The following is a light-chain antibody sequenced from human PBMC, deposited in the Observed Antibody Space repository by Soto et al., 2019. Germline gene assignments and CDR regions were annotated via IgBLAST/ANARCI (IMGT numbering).Light chain of an antibody. CDR3: QQYNSYPWT. CDR2: KAS. J-gene: IGKJ1*01. Sequence: IQMTQSPSTLSASVGDRVTITCRASQSISSWLAWYQQKPGKAPKLLIYKASSSESGVPSRFSGSGSGTEFTLTISSLQPDDFATYYCQQYNSYPWTFGQGTKVDIK. CDR1: QSISSW. V-gene: IGKV1-5*03.